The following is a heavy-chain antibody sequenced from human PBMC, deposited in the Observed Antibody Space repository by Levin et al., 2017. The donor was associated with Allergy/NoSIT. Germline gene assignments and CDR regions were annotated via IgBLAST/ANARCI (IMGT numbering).Heavy chain of an antibody. V-gene: IGHV3-23*01. CDR2: ISGSGATT. J-gene: IGHJ1*01. CDR1: GLTFANYP. D-gene: IGHD6-19*01. CDR3: TAYSRYNSDWYAY. Sequence: GESLKISCAASGLTFANYPMSWVRQAPGKGLEWVSAISGSGATTYSIDSVKGRFTISRDNSKSTLYLQMNSLRTEDTAVYYCTAYSRYNSDWYAYWGQGTLVTVSS.